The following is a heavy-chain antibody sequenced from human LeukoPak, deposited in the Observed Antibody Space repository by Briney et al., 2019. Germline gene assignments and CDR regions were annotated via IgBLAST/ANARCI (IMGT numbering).Heavy chain of an antibody. CDR3: AKDQHYDSNCLDV. J-gene: IGHJ6*02. Sequence: GGSLRLSCAASGFSFRTYGMHWVRQAPGKGLEWVAIISYDGSNEAYADSVKGRFSISRDNSKNTLYLQMNSLRPEDTAVYYCAKDQHYDSNCLDVWGPGTTVTVSS. CDR1: GFSFRTYG. D-gene: IGHD3-22*01. CDR2: ISYDGSNE. V-gene: IGHV3-30*18.